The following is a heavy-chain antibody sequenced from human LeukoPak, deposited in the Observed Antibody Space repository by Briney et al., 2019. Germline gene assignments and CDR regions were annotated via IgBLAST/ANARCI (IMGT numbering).Heavy chain of an antibody. CDR1: GFTFSAYG. Sequence: PGGSLRLSCAASGFTFSAYGTNWVRQAPGRGLEWVSSISRSGNDIYYADSVKGRFTISRDNAKNSLYLQMNSLRAEDTAVYYCARPGIVGGTTVLSDFWGQGTLVTVSS. J-gene: IGHJ4*02. CDR3: ARPGIVGGTTVLSDF. CDR2: ISRSGNDI. V-gene: IGHV3-21*01. D-gene: IGHD1-26*01.